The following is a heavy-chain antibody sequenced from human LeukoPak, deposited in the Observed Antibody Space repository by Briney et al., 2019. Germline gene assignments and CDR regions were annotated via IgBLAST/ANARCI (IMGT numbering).Heavy chain of an antibody. CDR1: GYTFTSYY. CDR3: AKDGGDIVVAVAVDY. CDR2: INPSGGST. J-gene: IGHJ4*02. V-gene: IGHV1-46*01. D-gene: IGHD2-15*01. Sequence: ASVKVSCKATGYTFTSYYMHWVRQAPGQGLEWMGIINPSGGSTSYAQKFQGRVTMTRDTSTSTVYMELSSLRSEDTAVYYCAKDGGDIVVAVAVDYWGQGTLVTVSS.